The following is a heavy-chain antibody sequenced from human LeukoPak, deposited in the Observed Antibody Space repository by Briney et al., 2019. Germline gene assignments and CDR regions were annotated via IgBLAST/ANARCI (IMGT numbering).Heavy chain of an antibody. Sequence: GGSLRLSCAASGFTFSSYGMHWVRQAPGKGLEWVAVISYDGSNKDYADSVKGRFTISRDNSKNTLYLQMNSLRAEDTAVYYCAKEVNIVMVTASDCWGQGTLVTVSS. V-gene: IGHV3-30*18. D-gene: IGHD2-21*02. CDR2: ISYDGSNK. CDR3: AKEVNIVMVTASDC. J-gene: IGHJ4*02. CDR1: GFTFSSYG.